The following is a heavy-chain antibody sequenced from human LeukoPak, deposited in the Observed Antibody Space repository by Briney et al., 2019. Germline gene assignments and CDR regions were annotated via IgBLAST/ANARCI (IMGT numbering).Heavy chain of an antibody. CDR2: IKNKANGGTT. CDR1: GFIFSSAW. J-gene: IGHJ4*02. V-gene: IGHV3-15*01. Sequence: GGSLRLSCAASGFIFSSAWMTWVRQAPGKGLEWVGHIKNKANGGTTDYAAPVKGRFIISRDDSKNTLYLQMNSLRTEDTAVYYCARGFCSSTSCYQGPFDFWGQGTLVTVSS. D-gene: IGHD2-2*01. CDR3: ARGFCSSTSCYQGPFDF.